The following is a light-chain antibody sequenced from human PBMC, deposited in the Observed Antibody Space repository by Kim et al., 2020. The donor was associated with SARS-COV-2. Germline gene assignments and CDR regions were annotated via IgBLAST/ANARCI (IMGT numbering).Light chain of an antibody. CDR3: SSYTSSSTLV. CDR1: SSDVGAYDD. V-gene: IGLV2-14*03. CDR2: GVS. J-gene: IGLJ1*01. Sequence: QSVLTQPASVSGSPGQSITISCTGTSSDVGAYDDVSWYQQHPGTAPKLLIYGVSNRPSGVSDRFSGSKSGNTASLTISGLQAEDEAYYYCSSYTSSSTLVFGTGTKGIVL.